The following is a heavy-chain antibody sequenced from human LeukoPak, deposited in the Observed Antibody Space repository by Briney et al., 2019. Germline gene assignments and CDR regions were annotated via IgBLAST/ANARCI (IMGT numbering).Heavy chain of an antibody. J-gene: IGHJ4*02. Sequence: PSETLSLTCAVYGGSFSGYYWSWIRQPPGKGLEWIGEINHSGSTNYNPSLKSRVTISVDTSKNQFSLKLSSVTAADTAVYYCATNGLVHYFDYWGQGTLVTVSS. CDR2: INHSGST. V-gene: IGHV4-34*01. D-gene: IGHD6-19*01. CDR3: ATNGLVHYFDY. CDR1: GGSFSGYY.